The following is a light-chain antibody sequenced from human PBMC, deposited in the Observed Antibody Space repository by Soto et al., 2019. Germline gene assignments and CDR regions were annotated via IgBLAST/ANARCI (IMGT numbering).Light chain of an antibody. CDR3: SSYTTTSTLV. CDR1: NRDVGSYNL. Sequence: QSALTQPASVSGSPGQSITIACTGTNRDVGSYNLVSWYQQRPGEAHKLIISEVRNRPSGISYRFTGSKSGNTASLTISGLQAEDEADYYCSSYTTTSTLVFGGGTKLTVL. CDR2: EVR. V-gene: IGLV2-14*01. J-gene: IGLJ3*02.